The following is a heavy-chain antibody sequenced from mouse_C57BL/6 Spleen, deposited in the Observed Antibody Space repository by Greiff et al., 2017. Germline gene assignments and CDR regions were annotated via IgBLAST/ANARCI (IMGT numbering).Heavy chain of an antibody. CDR3: ARRGGENTEY. Sequence: VQLQQSGPELVKPGASVKISCKASGYTFTDYYLHWVKQSPGQSLEWIGDINPNNGGTSYNQKFKGKATLTVDKSSSTAYMELRSLTSEDSAVYYCARRGGENTEYWGQGTTRTVSA. CDR1: GYTFTDYY. CDR2: INPNNGGT. V-gene: IGHV1-26*01. J-gene: IGHJ2*01.